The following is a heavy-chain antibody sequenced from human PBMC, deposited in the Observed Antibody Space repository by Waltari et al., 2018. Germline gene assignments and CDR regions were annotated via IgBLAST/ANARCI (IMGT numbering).Heavy chain of an antibody. Sequence: EVQLVESGGGLVQPGESIRLSWSASGFTLHHHALSWVRQAPGKGLEWVSSTTDSGVTTYYADFVKGRSIISTDNSRNTVYLEMNTVRVEDTALYFCARGLGELLPFDFWGQGTMVTVSS. D-gene: IGHD3-10*01. J-gene: IGHJ4*02. CDR3: ARGLGELLPFDF. V-gene: IGHV3-23*04. CDR1: GFTLHHHA. CDR2: TTDSGVTT.